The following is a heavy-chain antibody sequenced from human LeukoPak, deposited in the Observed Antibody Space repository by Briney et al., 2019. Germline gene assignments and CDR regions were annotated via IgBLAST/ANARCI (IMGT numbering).Heavy chain of an antibody. V-gene: IGHV3-11*01. CDR2: ISSSGSTT. CDR3: ARRGTVIGAFDI. CDR1: GFTFSDYY. J-gene: IGHJ3*02. D-gene: IGHD4-11*01. Sequence: GGSLRLSCAASGFTFSDYYMSWVRQAPGKGLEWVSYISSSGSTTYYADSVKGRFTISRDNAKNSLYLQMSSLRAEDTAVYYCARRGTVIGAFDIWGQGTMATVSS.